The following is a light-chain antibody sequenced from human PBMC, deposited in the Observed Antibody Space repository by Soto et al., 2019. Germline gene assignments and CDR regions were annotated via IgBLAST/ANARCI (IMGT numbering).Light chain of an antibody. CDR2: GAS. J-gene: IGKJ3*01. Sequence: DIQMTQSPSSLSASVGDRVTITCRASQSINKYINWYQQKPGKAPNLLINGASSLQSGVPSRFSGSGSGTAFTLTISNLQPEDFATYYCQQTYSTPFTCGPGTKVDI. V-gene: IGKV1-39*01. CDR3: QQTYSTPFT. CDR1: QSINKY.